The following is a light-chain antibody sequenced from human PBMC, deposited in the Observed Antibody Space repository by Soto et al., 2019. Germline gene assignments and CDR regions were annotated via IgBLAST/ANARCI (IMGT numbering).Light chain of an antibody. CDR1: SSNVGSNA. CDR3: ASWDDRLKGYV. J-gene: IGLJ1*01. V-gene: IGLV1-44*01. CDR2: SNN. Sequence: QSVLTQPPSASESPGQRVTISCSGSSSNVGSNAVNWYQQLPGTAPTLLIYSNNERLSGVPDRFSGSKSGTSASLAISGLQSEDEADYYCASWDDRLKGYVFGTGTKVTVL.